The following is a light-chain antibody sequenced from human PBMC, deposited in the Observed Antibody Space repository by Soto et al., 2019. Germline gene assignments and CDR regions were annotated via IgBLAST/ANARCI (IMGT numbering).Light chain of an antibody. V-gene: IGKV1-27*01. CDR2: GAS. J-gene: IGKJ1*01. CDR3: QKYDSAPWT. CDR1: QGISNY. Sequence: EIQMTQSPSSLSASVGDRVTITCRASQGISNYLAWYQQKPGKDPKLLIYGASTLQSGVPSRLSGSGSGTDFTLIINSLQPEDVAIYYCQKYDSAPWTFGQGTKVEI.